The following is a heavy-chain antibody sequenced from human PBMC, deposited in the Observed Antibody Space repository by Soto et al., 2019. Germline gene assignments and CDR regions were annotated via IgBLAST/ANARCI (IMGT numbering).Heavy chain of an antibody. CDR2: ISSSSSYI. V-gene: IGHV3-21*01. CDR1: GFTFSSYS. J-gene: IGHJ4*02. CDR3: ARDLYSSGWYMVF. Sequence: NPGGSPRLSCAASGFTFSSYSMNWVRQAPGKGLEWVSSISSSSSYIYYADSVKGRFTISRDNAKNSLYLQMNSLRAEDTAVYYCARDLYSSGWYMVFWGQGTLVTVSS. D-gene: IGHD6-19*01.